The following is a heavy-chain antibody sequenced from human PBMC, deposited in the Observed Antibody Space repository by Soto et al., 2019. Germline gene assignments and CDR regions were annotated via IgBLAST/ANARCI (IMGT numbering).Heavy chain of an antibody. CDR3: ARGHYCDYEYAFDI. Sequence: EVQLVESGGGLVKPGGSLRLSCAASGFTFSSYSMNWVRQAPGKGLEWVSSISSSSSYIYYADSVKGRFTISRDNAKNSLYLQINSLRAEDTAVYYCARGHYCDYEYAFDIWGQGTMVTVSS. CDR2: ISSSSSYI. J-gene: IGHJ3*02. D-gene: IGHD4-17*01. CDR1: GFTFSSYS. V-gene: IGHV3-21*01.